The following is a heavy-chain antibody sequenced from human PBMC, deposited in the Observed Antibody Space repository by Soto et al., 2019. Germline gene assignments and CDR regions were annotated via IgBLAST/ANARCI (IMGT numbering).Heavy chain of an antibody. V-gene: IGHV1-18*04. CDR2: ISSLNGNT. CDR3: ARGTVTSGRWFGP. CDR1: DSTFTGYT. Sequence: QVHLVQSETEVKEPGASVTVSCKTSDSTFTGYTINWVRQAPGQGLEWLGWISSLNGNTNYARKYQGRLTMTTNTSATTAYMELRSLRSDDTAVYFCARGTVTSGRWFGPWGQGILVTVSS. J-gene: IGHJ5*02. D-gene: IGHD4-17*01.